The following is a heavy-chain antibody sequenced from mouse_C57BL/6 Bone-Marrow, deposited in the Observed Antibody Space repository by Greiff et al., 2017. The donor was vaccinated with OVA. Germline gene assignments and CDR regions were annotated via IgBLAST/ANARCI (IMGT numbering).Heavy chain of an antibody. CDR2: ISDGGSYT. Sequence: EVQVVESGGGLVKPGGSLKLSCAASGFTFSSYAMSWVRQTPEKRLEWVATISDGGSYTYYPDNVKGRFTISRDNAKNNLYLQMSHLKSEDTAMYYCARDRALWLRDYWGQGTTLTVSS. V-gene: IGHV5-4*01. J-gene: IGHJ2*01. CDR1: GFTFSSYA. D-gene: IGHD2-2*01. CDR3: ARDRALWLRDY.